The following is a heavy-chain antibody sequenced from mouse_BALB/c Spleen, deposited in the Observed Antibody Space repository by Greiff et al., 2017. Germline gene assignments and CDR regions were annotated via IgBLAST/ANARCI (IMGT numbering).Heavy chain of an antibody. J-gene: IGHJ4*01. CDR1: GYTFTSYW. D-gene: IGHD2-12*01. V-gene: IGHV1-7*01. Sequence: VQLQESGAELAKPGASVKMSCKASGYTFTSYWMHWVKQRPGQGLEWIGYINPSTGYTEYNQKFKDKATLTADKSSSTAYMQLSSLTSEDSAVYYCARVYYRYDAMDYWGQGTSVTVSS. CDR2: INPSTGYT. CDR3: ARVYYRYDAMDY.